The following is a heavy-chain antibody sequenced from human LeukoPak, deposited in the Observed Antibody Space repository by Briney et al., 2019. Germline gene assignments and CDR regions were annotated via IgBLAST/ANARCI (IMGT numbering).Heavy chain of an antibody. CDR2: INAYNGNT. Sequence: ASVKVSCKASGYTFTSYGISWVRQAPGQGLEWMGWINAYNGNTNNAQKLQGRATMTTYTSTSTAYMELRSLRSDDTAVYYCARDPTDKLERRKLDVWGKGTTVTVSS. J-gene: IGHJ6*04. CDR1: GYTFTSYG. CDR3: ARDPTDKLERRKLDV. D-gene: IGHD1-1*01. V-gene: IGHV1-18*01.